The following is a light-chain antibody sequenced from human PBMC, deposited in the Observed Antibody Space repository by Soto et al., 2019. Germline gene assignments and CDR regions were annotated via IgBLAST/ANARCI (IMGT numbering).Light chain of an antibody. V-gene: IGLV1-40*01. CDR3: RSYDSSLSGSRV. CDR1: SSNIGAGYD. Sequence: QSVLTQPPSVSGAPGQRVTISCTGSSSNIGAGYDVHWYQQLPGTAHKLLIYGNSNRPSGVPDRFSGSKSGTSASLAITGLQADDEADYYCRSYDSSLSGSRVFGTGTKLTVL. J-gene: IGLJ1*01. CDR2: GNS.